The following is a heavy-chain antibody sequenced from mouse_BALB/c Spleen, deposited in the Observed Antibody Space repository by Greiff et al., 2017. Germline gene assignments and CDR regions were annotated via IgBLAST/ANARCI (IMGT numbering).Heavy chain of an antibody. J-gene: IGHJ4*01. CDR2: IDPENGDT. V-gene: IGHV14-4*02. D-gene: IGHD4-1*01. CDR1: GFNIKDYY. CDR3: NAELGAMDY. Sequence: EVKLMESGAELVRSGASVKLSCTASGFNIKDYYMHWVKQRPEQGLEWIGWIDPENGDTEYAPKFQGKATMTADTSSNTAYLQLSSLTSEDTAVYYCNAELGAMDYWGQGTSVTVSS.